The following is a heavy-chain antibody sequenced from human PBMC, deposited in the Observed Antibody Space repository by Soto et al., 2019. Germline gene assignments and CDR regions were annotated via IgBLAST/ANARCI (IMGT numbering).Heavy chain of an antibody. D-gene: IGHD2-2*01. V-gene: IGHV3-11*01. Sequence: GGSLRLSCAASGFTFSDYYMSWIRQAPGKGLEWVSYISSSGSSIYYADSVKGRFTISRDNAKNSLYLQMNSLRSDDTAVYYCASHYCSSTSCYSRVHSKPYWYFDLWGRGTLVTVSS. CDR3: ASHYCSSTSCYSRVHSKPYWYFDL. CDR1: GFTFSDYY. CDR2: ISSSGSSI. J-gene: IGHJ2*01.